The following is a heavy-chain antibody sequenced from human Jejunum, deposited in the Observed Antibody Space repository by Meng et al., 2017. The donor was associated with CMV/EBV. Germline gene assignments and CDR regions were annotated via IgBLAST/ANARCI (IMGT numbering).Heavy chain of an antibody. J-gene: IGHJ5*02. CDR2: ISGASTYI. CDR3: TRSYENGDPNWFDP. V-gene: IGHV3-21*01. D-gene: IGHD4-17*01. CDR1: GFTFSSYH. Sequence: ASGFTFSSYHMNWVRQAPGKGLEWVSSISGASTYIYYADSVEGRFTVSRDNVKNSLFLQMNSLRVEDTAVYYCTRSYENGDPNWFDPWGQGTPVTVSS.